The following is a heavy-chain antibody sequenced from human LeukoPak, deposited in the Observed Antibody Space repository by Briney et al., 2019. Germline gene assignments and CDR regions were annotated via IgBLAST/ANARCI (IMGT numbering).Heavy chain of an antibody. Sequence: GGSLRLSCAAYGFTFSSYWMSWGRQARGKGGEWVANIKQDGSEKYYVDSVKGRFTSCRDNAKISLYLQMNSLRAGDTAVYYCASMSSSRAGMDVWGQGTTVTVSS. CDR1: GFTFSSYW. CDR3: ASMSSSRAGMDV. CDR2: IKQDGSEK. V-gene: IGHV3-7*01. D-gene: IGHD6-13*01. J-gene: IGHJ6*02.